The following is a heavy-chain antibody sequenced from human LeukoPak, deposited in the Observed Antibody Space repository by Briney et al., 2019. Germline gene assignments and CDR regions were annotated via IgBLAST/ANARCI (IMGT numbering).Heavy chain of an antibody. V-gene: IGHV4-61*01. J-gene: IGHJ4*02. CDR2: IYYSGST. CDR1: GGSISSSTYY. CDR3: ARVSVAGTYDY. D-gene: IGHD6-19*01. Sequence: SETLSLTCSVSGGSISSSTYYWSWIRQPPGKGLEWIGYIYYSGSTNYNPSLKSRVTISVDTSKNQFSLKLSSVTAADTAVYYCARVSVAGTYDYWGQGTLVTVSS.